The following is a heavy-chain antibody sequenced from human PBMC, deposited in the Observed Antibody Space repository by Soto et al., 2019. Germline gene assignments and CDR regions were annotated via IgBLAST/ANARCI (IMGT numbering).Heavy chain of an antibody. V-gene: IGHV1-3*01. Sequence: ASVKVSCKASGYTFTSYAMHWVRQAPGQRLEWMGWINAGNGNTKYSQKFQGRVTITRDTSASTAYMELSSLRSEDTAVYYCARGPIGDIPECWFDPWGQGTLVTVSS. D-gene: IGHD3-3*01. J-gene: IGHJ5*02. CDR2: INAGNGNT. CDR1: GYTFTSYA. CDR3: ARGPIGDIPECWFDP.